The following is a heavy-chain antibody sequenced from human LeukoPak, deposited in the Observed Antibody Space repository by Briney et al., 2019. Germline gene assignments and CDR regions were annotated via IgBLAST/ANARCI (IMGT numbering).Heavy chain of an antibody. CDR3: ARGPAHNYGDYDCFDS. D-gene: IGHD4-17*01. CDR2: ISSTSSYI. CDR1: GFTFSSYV. J-gene: IGHJ4*02. Sequence: PGGSLRLSCAASGFTFSSYVMTWVRQVPGKGLQWVSSISSTSSYIYYADSVKGRFTISRDNAKNSLYLQMHSLRAEDAAVYYCARGPAHNYGDYDCFDSWGQGTLVTVSS. V-gene: IGHV3-21*01.